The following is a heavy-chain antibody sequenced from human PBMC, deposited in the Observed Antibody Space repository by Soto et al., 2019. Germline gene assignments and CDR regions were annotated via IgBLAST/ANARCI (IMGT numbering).Heavy chain of an antibody. J-gene: IGHJ5*02. D-gene: IGHD2-15*01. CDR1: GGSISSYY. CDR3: ARLYCSGGSCYSSFGWFDP. CDR2: IYYSGST. V-gene: IGHV4-59*08. Sequence: QVQLQESGPGLVKPSETLSLTCTVSGGSISSYYWSWIRQPPGKGLEWIGYIYYSGSTNYTPSLKSRDTISVDTSKNQYSRKLSCVTAADTAVYYCARLYCSGGSCYSSFGWFDPWGQGTLVTVSS.